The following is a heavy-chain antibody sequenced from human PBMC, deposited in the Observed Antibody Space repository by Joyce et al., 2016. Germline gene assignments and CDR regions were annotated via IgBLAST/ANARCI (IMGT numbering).Heavy chain of an antibody. CDR1: GFTFRNYY. D-gene: IGHD6-19*01. V-gene: IGHV3-7*03. J-gene: IGHJ4*02. CDR3: ARRVNNGGWYLDY. CDR2: IRADGSGR. Sequence: EVQLVESGGGLVQHGGSVTLPCAASGFTFRNYYMAWVRQAPGKGLEWVANIRADGSGRFYVASLKGRFTISRDNAEKSLYLKMNGLEVEDTAIYYCARRVNNGGWYLDYWGQGTLVTVSS.